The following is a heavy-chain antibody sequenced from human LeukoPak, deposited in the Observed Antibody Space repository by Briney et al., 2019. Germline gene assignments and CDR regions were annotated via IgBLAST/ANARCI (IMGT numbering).Heavy chain of an antibody. Sequence: SETLSLTCAVYGGSFNRYSWNWIRQPPGKGLEWIGEISHSGITNYNPSLKSRLTTSVDTSKNQFSLRLTSVTAADTAVYYCARRGVAVSTWGQGTPVTVSS. V-gene: IGHV4-34*01. CDR2: ISHSGIT. CDR1: GGSFNRYS. D-gene: IGHD3-10*01. J-gene: IGHJ5*02. CDR3: ARRGVAVST.